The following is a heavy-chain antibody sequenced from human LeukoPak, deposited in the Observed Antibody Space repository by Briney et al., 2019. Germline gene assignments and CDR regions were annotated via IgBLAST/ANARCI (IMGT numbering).Heavy chain of an antibody. CDR3: ASGSPAGDY. CDR2: ISSSSSYI. CDR1: GFTFSSYS. J-gene: IGHJ4*02. D-gene: IGHD1-26*01. Sequence: GGSLRLSCAASGFTFSSYSVNWVRQAPGKGLEWVSSISSSSSYIYYADSVKGRFTISRDNAKNSLYLQMNSLRAEDTAVYYCASGSPAGDYWGQGTRLTVSS. V-gene: IGHV3-21*01.